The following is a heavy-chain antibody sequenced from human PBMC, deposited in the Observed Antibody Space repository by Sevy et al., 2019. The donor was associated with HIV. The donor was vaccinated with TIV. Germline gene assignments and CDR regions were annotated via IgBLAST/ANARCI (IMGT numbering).Heavy chain of an antibody. J-gene: IGHJ4*02. Sequence: GGSLRLSCAASGFTFSNAWMSWVRQAPGKGLEWVGRIKSKTDGGTTDYAAPVKGRFTISRDDSKNTLYLQINSLKTEDTAIYCCTTDSEKRGLSALLDYWGLGTLVTVSS. CDR3: TTDSEKRGLSALLDY. D-gene: IGHD3-10*01. V-gene: IGHV3-15*01. CDR1: GFTFSNAW. CDR2: IKSKTDGGTT.